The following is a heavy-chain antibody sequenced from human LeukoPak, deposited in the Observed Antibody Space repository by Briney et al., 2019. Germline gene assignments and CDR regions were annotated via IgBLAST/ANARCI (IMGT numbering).Heavy chain of an antibody. Sequence: GSQRLSCAVSGFTLSNYWIHWVRQAPGKGLEWIGEINHSGSTNYNPSLKSRVTISVDTSKNQFSLKLSSVTAADTAVYYCARENDPWGQGTLVTVSS. CDR3: ARENDP. V-gene: IGHV4-34*01. CDR2: INHSGST. CDR1: GFTLSNYW. J-gene: IGHJ5*02.